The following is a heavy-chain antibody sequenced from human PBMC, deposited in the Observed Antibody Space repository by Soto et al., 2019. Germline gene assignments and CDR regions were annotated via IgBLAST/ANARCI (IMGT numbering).Heavy chain of an antibody. CDR3: ARAQYYDYVWGSRPSDYYGMDV. V-gene: IGHV3-21*01. CDR1: GFTFSSYS. CDR2: ISSSSSYI. D-gene: IGHD3-16*01. Sequence: PGGSLRLSGAASGFTFSSYSMNWVRQAPGKGLEWVSSISSSSSYIYYADSVKGRFTISRDNAKNSLYLQMNSLRAEDTAVYYCARAQYYDYVWGSRPSDYYGMDVWGQGTTVTVSS. J-gene: IGHJ6*02.